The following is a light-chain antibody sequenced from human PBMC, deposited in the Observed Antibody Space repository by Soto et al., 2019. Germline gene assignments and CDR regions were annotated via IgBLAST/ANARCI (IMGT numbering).Light chain of an antibody. CDR1: SSDVGGYNY. J-gene: IGLJ2*01. Sequence: QSALTQPRSVSGSPGQSVTISCTGTSSDVGGYNYVSWYQQYPGKAPKLMIYDVSGRTSGVPDRFSGSKSGNTASLTISGLQAEDEADYYCCSYAGIHVVFGGGTKLTVL. CDR2: DVS. V-gene: IGLV2-11*01. CDR3: CSYAGIHVV.